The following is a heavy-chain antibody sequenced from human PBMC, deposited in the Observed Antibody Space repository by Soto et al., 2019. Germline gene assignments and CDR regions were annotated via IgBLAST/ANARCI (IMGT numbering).Heavy chain of an antibody. Sequence: GGSLRLSCAASGFTLSGYAMDWVRQAPGKGLEYVSGISSNGVGTYYANSVQGRFTISRDNSKNTVYLPMGSLRPEDMAVYYCARRARPDFYYMDVWAKGTPVTVSS. V-gene: IGHV3-64*01. CDR1: GFTLSGYA. CDR3: ARRARPDFYYMDV. CDR2: ISSNGVGT. D-gene: IGHD6-6*01. J-gene: IGHJ6*03.